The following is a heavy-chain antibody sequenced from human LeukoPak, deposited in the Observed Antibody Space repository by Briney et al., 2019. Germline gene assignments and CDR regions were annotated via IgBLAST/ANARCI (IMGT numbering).Heavy chain of an antibody. Sequence: GGSLRLSCAASGFTSSSYSMNWVRQAPGKGLEWVSSISSSSSYIYYADSVKGRFTISRDNAKNSLYLQMNSLRAEDTAVYYCASAPGYCSSTSCYDYYYMDVWGKGTTVTVSS. J-gene: IGHJ6*03. CDR2: ISSSSSYI. V-gene: IGHV3-21*01. D-gene: IGHD2-2*01. CDR3: ASAPGYCSSTSCYDYYYMDV. CDR1: GFTSSSYS.